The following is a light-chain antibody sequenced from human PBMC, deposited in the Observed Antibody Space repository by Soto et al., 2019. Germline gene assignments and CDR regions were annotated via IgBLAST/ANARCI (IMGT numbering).Light chain of an antibody. CDR3: SSYTSSSTVV. CDR1: SSDVGGYNY. V-gene: IGLV2-14*01. J-gene: IGLJ2*01. CDR2: DVT. Sequence: QSVLTQPASVSGSPGQSITISFTGTSSDVGGYNYVSWYQQHPGKAPKLMIYDVTKRPSGVSNRFSGSKSGNTASLPISGLQAEYEADYYCSSYTSSSTVVFGGGTKLTVL.